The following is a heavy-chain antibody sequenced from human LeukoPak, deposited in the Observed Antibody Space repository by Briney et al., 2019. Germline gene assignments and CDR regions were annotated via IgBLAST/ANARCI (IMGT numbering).Heavy chain of an antibody. J-gene: IGHJ4*02. CDR2: ISGSGGST. Sequence: GGSLRLSCAASGFTFSSYAMSWVRQAPGKGLEWVSTISGSGGSTYYADSVKGRFNISRDNSKNTLYLQMNSLRAEDTAVYYCAKGTYYDFWSGYYYFDYWGQGTLVTVSS. CDR1: GFTFSSYA. V-gene: IGHV3-23*01. D-gene: IGHD3-3*01. CDR3: AKGTYYDFWSGYYYFDY.